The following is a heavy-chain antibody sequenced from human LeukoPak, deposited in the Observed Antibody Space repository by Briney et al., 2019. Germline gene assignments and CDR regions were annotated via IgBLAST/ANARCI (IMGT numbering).Heavy chain of an antibody. Sequence: KAGGSLRLSCAASGFTFSDYSMSWIRQAPGKGLEWISYIIGSSTYTSYADSVRGRFTISRDNAKNSLYLQMNSLRAEDTAIYYCARDCSTTSCSYWFDPWGQGTLVTVSS. CDR3: ARDCSTTSCSYWFDP. J-gene: IGHJ5*02. D-gene: IGHD2-2*01. CDR2: IIGSSTYT. V-gene: IGHV3-11*05. CDR1: GFTFSDYS.